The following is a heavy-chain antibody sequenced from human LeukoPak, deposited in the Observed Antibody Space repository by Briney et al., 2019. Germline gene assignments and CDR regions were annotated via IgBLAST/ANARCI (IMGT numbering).Heavy chain of an antibody. D-gene: IGHD3-3*01. Sequence: ASVKVSCKASGYTFTRYDINWVRQATGQGLEWMGWMNPKSGNTGHAQKFQGRVTITRDTSISTVYMELSSLRSEDTAVYYCARESRITIFGVATIRGDYYYYMDVWGKGTTVTVSS. CDR1: GYTFTRYD. CDR3: ARESRITIFGVATIRGDYYYYMDV. CDR2: MNPKSGNT. V-gene: IGHV1-8*03. J-gene: IGHJ6*03.